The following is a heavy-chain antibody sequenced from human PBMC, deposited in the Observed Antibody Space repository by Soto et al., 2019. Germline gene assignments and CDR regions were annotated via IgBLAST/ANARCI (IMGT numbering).Heavy chain of an antibody. D-gene: IGHD3-3*01. Sequence: SLTCAVYGGSFSGYYWSWIRQPPGKGLEWIGEINHSGSTNYNPSLKSRVTISVDTSKNQFSLKLSSVTAADTAVYYCARGLGITIFGVVIIGNYFDYWGQGTLVTVSS. CDR1: GGSFSGYY. V-gene: IGHV4-34*01. CDR3: ARGLGITIFGVVIIGNYFDY. J-gene: IGHJ4*02. CDR2: INHSGST.